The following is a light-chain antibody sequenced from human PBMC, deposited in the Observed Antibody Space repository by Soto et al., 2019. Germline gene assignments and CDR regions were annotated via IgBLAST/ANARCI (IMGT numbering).Light chain of an antibody. Sequence: DIQMTQSPSTLSASVVDRVTITCRASQSISSWLAWYQQKPGKAPKILIYKASSLESGVPSRFSGSGSGTEFTLTISSLQPDDFATYYCQQYNSYSRTFGQGTKVDI. CDR3: QQYNSYSRT. J-gene: IGKJ1*01. V-gene: IGKV1-5*03. CDR1: QSISSW. CDR2: KAS.